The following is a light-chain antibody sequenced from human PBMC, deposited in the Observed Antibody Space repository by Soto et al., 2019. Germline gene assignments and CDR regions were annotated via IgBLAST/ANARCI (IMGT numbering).Light chain of an antibody. V-gene: IGLV2-8*01. CDR3: SSYAGGYNLRV. CDR1: SSDIGDYNY. Sequence: QSALTQPPSASGSPGQSVTISCTGTSSDIGDYNYVSWYQQHPGKAPKLVIYEVTKRPSGVPDRFSGSKSGNTASLTVSGLQPEDEADYYCSSYAGGYNLRVFGTGTKLTVL. CDR2: EVT. J-gene: IGLJ1*01.